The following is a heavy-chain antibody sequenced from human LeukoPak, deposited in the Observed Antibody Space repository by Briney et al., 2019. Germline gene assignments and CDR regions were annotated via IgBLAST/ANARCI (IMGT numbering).Heavy chain of an antibody. CDR3: ARGWANGGYRRRYFDY. CDR2: MNPNSGNT. Sequence: ASVKVSCKASGYTVTSYDINWERQATGQGLEWMGWMNPNSGNTGYAQKFQGRVTMTRNTSISTAYMELSSLRSEDTAVYYCARGWANGGYRRRYFDYWGQGTLVTVSS. J-gene: IGHJ4*02. D-gene: IGHD5-12*01. CDR1: GYTVTSYD. V-gene: IGHV1-8*01.